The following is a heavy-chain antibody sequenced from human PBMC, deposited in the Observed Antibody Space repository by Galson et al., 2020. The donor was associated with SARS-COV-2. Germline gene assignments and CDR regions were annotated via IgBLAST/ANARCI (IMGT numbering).Heavy chain of an antibody. D-gene: IGHD3-9*01. CDR2: ITPNGENT. J-gene: IGHJ4*02. CDR1: GYTFTNFY. V-gene: IGHV1-46*01. Sequence: ASVKVSCKASGYTFTNFYIHWVRRAPGQGLQWVGIITPNGENTLYAQRFQGRVTMTWDTSTTTVYMELSGLRSDDTAMYYCAREHDNMSSSAFDYWGQGTLVTVSS. CDR3: AREHDNMSSSAFDY.